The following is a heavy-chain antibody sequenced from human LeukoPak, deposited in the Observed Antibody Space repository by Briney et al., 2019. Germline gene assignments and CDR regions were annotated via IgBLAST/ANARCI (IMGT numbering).Heavy chain of an antibody. CDR3: ARGGTAGTLWDWFDP. V-gene: IGHV4-34*01. Sequence: PSETLSLTCAVYGGSFSGYYWSWIRQPPGKGLEWIGEINHSGSSKYNPSLKSRVTIAVDTSKKQFSLKLSSVTAADTAVYYCARGGTAGTLWDWFDPWGQGTLVTVSS. CDR1: GGSFSGYY. D-gene: IGHD1-1*01. CDR2: INHSGSS. J-gene: IGHJ5*02.